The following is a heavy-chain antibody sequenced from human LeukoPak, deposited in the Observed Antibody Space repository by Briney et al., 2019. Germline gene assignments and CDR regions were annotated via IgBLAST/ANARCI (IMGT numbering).Heavy chain of an antibody. CDR1: GYSISGGYY. V-gene: IGHV4-38-2*02. D-gene: IGHD4-11*01. Sequence: SETLSLTCTVSGYSISGGYYWGWIRQPPGKGLEWIGSISHSGSTYYNPSLKSRVTISVDTSKNQFSLKLSSVTAADTAVYYCARVPDSTYYYYMDVWGKGTTVTVSS. CDR3: ARVPDSTYYYYMDV. J-gene: IGHJ6*03. CDR2: ISHSGST.